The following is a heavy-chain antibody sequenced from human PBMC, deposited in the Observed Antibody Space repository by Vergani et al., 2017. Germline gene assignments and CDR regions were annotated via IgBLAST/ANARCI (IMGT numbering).Heavy chain of an antibody. CDR1: GFTFSSYG. V-gene: IGHV3-30*02. J-gene: IGHJ4*02. CDR2: IQNDGSNK. D-gene: IGHD3-3*01. CDR3: AKAGYGWSPPDY. Sequence: QVQLVESGGGVVQPGGSLRLSCAASGFTFSSYGMHWVRQAPGKGLEWVAFIQNDGSNKYYADSVKGRFTISRDISKNTLYLQMNSLRAEDTAVYYCAKAGYGWSPPDYWGQGTLVTVSS.